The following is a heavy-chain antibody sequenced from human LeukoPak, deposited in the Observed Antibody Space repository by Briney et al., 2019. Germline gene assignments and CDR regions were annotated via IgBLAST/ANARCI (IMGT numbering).Heavy chain of an antibody. V-gene: IGHV1-69*04. CDR1: GGTFSSYA. CDR2: IIPILGTA. D-gene: IGHD3-10*01. J-gene: IGHJ5*02. CDR3: AREGRSGEFP. Sequence: GASVKVSCKASGGTFSSYAISWVRQAPGQGLEWMGRIIPILGTANYAQKFQGRVTITADKSTSTAYMELSSLRSEDTAVYYCAREGRSGEFPWGQGTLVTVSS.